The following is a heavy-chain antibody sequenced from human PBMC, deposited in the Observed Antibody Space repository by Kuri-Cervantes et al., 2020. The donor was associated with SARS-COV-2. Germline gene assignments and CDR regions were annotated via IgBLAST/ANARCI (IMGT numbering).Heavy chain of an antibody. CDR1: GYSFTSYW. V-gene: IGHV5-51*01. Sequence: GGSLRLSCKGSGYSFTSYWIGWVRQMPGKGLEWMGIIYPADSDTRYSPSFQGQVTISADKSISTAFLQWSSLKASDTAVYYCARRAYREEADYYYMDVWGEGTTVTVSS. J-gene: IGHJ6*03. D-gene: IGHD3-16*01. CDR3: ARRAYREEADYYYMDV. CDR2: IYPADSDT.